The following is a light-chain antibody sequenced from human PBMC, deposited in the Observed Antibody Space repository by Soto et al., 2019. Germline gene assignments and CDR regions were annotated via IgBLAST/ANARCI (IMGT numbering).Light chain of an antibody. CDR2: GAS. J-gene: IGKJ1*01. V-gene: IGKV3-15*01. Sequence: EIMMTQSPATLSVSPGERATLSCRARQSVSSNLAWYQQKPGQAPRLLIYGASTRATGIPARFSGSGSGTEFTLTISSLQSEDFAVYYCQQYKNWPRTFGQGTKEEIK. CDR3: QQYKNWPRT. CDR1: QSVSSN.